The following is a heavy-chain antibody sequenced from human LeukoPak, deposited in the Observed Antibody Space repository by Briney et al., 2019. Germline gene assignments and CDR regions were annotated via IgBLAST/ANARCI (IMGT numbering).Heavy chain of an antibody. CDR1: GGSFSGYY. CDR2: IYYSGST. V-gene: IGHV4-59*01. J-gene: IGHJ5*02. CDR3: AGLTMTAGWFDP. Sequence: SETLSLTCAVYGGSFSGYYWSWIRQPPGKGLEWIGYIYYSGSTNYNPSLKSRVTISVDTSKNQFSLKLSSVTAADTAVYYCAGLTMTAGWFDPWGQGTLVTVSS.